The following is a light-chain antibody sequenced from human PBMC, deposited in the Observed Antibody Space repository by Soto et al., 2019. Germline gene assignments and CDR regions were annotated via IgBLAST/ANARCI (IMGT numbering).Light chain of an antibody. CDR2: DVS. Sequence: DIQMTQSPSTLPASVGDRVTITCRASQSIGDSLAWYQQKPGKAPYLLISDVSSLERGVPSRFSGSGSGTDFTLTISCLQSEDFATYYCQQYYSYPITFGQGTRLEIK. CDR1: QSIGDS. CDR3: QQYYSYPIT. J-gene: IGKJ5*01. V-gene: IGKV1-5*01.